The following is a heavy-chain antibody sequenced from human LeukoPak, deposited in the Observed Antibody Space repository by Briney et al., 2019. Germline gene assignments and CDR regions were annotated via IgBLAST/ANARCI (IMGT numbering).Heavy chain of an antibody. J-gene: IGHJ4*02. V-gene: IGHV3-23*01. CDR1: GFTFSSYA. Sequence: PGGSLRLSCAASGFTFSSYAMNWVRQAPGKGLEWVSTISGSGGSTYYADSVKGRFTISRDNSKSTLYLQMNSLRAEDTALYYCAKLGGYSGNSPNDYWGQGTLVTVSS. CDR2: ISGSGGST. CDR3: AKLGGYSGNSPNDY. D-gene: IGHD4-23*01.